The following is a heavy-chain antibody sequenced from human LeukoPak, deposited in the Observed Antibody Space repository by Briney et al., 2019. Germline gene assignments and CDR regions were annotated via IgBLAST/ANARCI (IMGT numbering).Heavy chain of an antibody. Sequence: PSQTLSLTCTVSGGSISSGGYYWSWIRQHPGKGLEWIGYIYYSGSTYYNPSLKSRVTISVDTSKNQFSLKLGSVTAADTAVYYCARDLVIPGSGYSNDALDIWGQGTMVTVSS. J-gene: IGHJ3*02. CDR1: GGSISSGGYY. D-gene: IGHD3-22*01. V-gene: IGHV4-31*03. CDR3: ARDLVIPGSGYSNDALDI. CDR2: IYYSGST.